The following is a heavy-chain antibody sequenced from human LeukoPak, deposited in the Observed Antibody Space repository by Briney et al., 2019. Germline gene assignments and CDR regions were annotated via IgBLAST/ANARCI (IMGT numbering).Heavy chain of an antibody. Sequence: PGGSLRLSCAASGFTLSNYAMTWVRQAPGKGLEWVSAISGSGGSTYYADSVKGRFTISGDNSKNTLYLQMNSLRAEDTAVYYCAKVKLLWFGRETYYFDYWGQGTLVTVSS. J-gene: IGHJ4*02. V-gene: IGHV3-23*01. D-gene: IGHD3-10*01. CDR3: AKVKLLWFGRETYYFDY. CDR2: ISGSGGST. CDR1: GFTLSNYA.